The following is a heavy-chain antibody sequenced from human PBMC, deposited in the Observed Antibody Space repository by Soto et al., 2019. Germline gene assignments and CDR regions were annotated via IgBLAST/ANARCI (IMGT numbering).Heavy chain of an antibody. Sequence: QVQLVQSGPEVKKPGSSVKVSCKASGDTFNSYVITWVRQAPGQGLEWLGGIITDFGTTSYAQNFQDRLTITADEAATQDHMELSSLTSDDTAMYYCTRSYGYTFGGSLDNWGQGTLAIVSS. V-gene: IGHV1-69*01. CDR2: IITDFGTT. D-gene: IGHD5-18*01. CDR3: TRSYGYTFGGSLDN. CDR1: GDTFNSYV. J-gene: IGHJ4*02.